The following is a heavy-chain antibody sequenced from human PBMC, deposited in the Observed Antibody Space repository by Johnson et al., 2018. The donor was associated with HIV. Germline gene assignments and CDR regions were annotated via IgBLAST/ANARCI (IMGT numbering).Heavy chain of an antibody. CDR1: GFSVNSYY. V-gene: IGHV3-11*04. J-gene: IGHJ3*02. D-gene: IGHD2-21*01. Sequence: QVQLVESGGGLVPPGGSLRVSCAASGFSVNSYYMSWVRQAPGKGLEWVSYISSSGSTIYYADSVKGRFTISRDNAKNSLYLQMNSLRAEDTAVYYCATEKTKRVVIGPHDAFDTWGQGTTVTVSS. CDR3: ATEKTKRVVIGPHDAFDT. CDR2: ISSSGSTI.